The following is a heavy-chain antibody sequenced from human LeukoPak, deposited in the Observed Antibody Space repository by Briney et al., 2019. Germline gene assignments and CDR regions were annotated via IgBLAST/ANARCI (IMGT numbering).Heavy chain of an antibody. J-gene: IGHJ4*02. CDR3: ARVEGGYDYFDY. V-gene: IGHV4-39*07. CDR1: GASISSSGYY. Sequence: SETLSPTCTVSGASISSSGYYWAWFRQPPGKGLEWIGSIYHSGSAYYNPSLKSRVTISVDTSKNQFSLKLSSVTAADTAVYYCARVEGGYDYFDYWGQGTLVTVSS. D-gene: IGHD5-12*01. CDR2: IYHSGSA.